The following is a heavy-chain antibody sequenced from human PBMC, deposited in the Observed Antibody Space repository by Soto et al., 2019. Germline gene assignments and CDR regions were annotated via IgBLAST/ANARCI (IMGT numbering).Heavy chain of an antibody. D-gene: IGHD2-15*01. J-gene: IGHJ4*02. CDR3: ARSRILLVAAYFDY. V-gene: IGHV4-31*03. CDR1: GGSISSGGYY. CDR2: IYYSGST. Sequence: PSETLSLTCTVSGGSISSGGYYWSWIRQHPGKGLEWIGYIYYSGSTYYNPSLKSRVTISVDTSKNQFSLKLSSVTAADTAVYYCARSRILLVAAYFDYWGQGTLVTVSS.